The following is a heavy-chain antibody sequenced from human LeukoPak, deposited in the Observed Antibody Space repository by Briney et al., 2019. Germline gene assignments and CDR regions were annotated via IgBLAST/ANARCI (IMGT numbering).Heavy chain of an antibody. CDR3: AKDQLYGSGSGAIDY. D-gene: IGHD3-10*01. V-gene: IGHV3-30*02. J-gene: IGHJ4*02. Sequence: GGSLRLSCAASGFTFGSYGMHCVRQAPGKGLEWVAFIRYDGSNKYYADSVKGRFTISRDNSKNTLYLQMNSLRAEDTAVYYCAKDQLYGSGSGAIDYWGQGTLVTVSS. CDR1: GFTFGSYG. CDR2: IRYDGSNK.